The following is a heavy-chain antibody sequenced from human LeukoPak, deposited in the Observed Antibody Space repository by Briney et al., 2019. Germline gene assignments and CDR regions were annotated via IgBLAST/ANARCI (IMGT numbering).Heavy chain of an antibody. D-gene: IGHD6-19*01. J-gene: IGHJ4*02. Sequence: SETLSLTCTVSGGPIGSYYWNWIRQAPGKGLEWIGYIHYSGSTNHNSALKSRVTISVDTSKNQYSLKLSSVTAADTAVYYCARDGVAGGFDYWGQGTLVTVS. CDR3: ARDGVAGGFDY. V-gene: IGHV4-59*01. CDR1: GGPIGSYY. CDR2: IHYSGST.